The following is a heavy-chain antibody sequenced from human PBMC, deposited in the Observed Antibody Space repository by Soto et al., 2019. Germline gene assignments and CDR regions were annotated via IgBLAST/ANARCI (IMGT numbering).Heavy chain of an antibody. CDR3: ARHGDCSGSSCYWVNWFDP. D-gene: IGHD2-15*01. J-gene: IGHJ5*02. Sequence: LVEALKISCKGSGYRFTSYWIGWVRQMPGKGLEWMGIIYPGDSDTRYSPSFQGQVTISADKSVSTAYLQWSSLKASDTAMYYCARHGDCSGSSCYWVNWFDPWGQGTLVTVSS. CDR1: GYRFTSYW. V-gene: IGHV5-51*01. CDR2: IYPGDSDT.